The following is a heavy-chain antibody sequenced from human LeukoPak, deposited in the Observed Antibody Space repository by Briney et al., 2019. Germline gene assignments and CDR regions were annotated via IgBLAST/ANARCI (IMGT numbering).Heavy chain of an antibody. V-gene: IGHV3-21*01. D-gene: IGHD6-19*01. CDR2: ISSSSSSI. CDR3: ARVAVAGTRTIDY. J-gene: IGHJ4*02. CDR1: GFTFSTYS. Sequence: GGSLRLSCAASGFTFSTYSTNWVRQAPGKGLEWVSSISSSSSSIYYSDSVKGRFTVSRDNAKNSLYLQMNSLRAEDTAVYYCARVAVAGTRTIDYWGQGTLVTVSS.